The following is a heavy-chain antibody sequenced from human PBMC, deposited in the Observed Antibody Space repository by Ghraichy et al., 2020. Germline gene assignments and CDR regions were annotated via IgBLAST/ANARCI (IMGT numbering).Heavy chain of an antibody. J-gene: IGHJ6*02. Sequence: GGSLRLSCAASGFTFSSYWMSWVRQAPGKGLEWVANIKQDGSEKYYVDSVKGRFTISRDNAKNSLYLQMNSLRAEDTTVYYCARVGYYYYYGMDVWGQGTTVTVSS. CDR2: IKQDGSEK. CDR1: GFTFSSYW. CDR3: ARVGYYYYYGMDV. V-gene: IGHV3-7*01.